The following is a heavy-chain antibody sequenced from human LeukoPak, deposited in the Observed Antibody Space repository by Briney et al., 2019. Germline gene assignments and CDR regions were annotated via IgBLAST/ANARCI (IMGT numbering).Heavy chain of an antibody. CDR2: IHTSGNT. J-gene: IGHJ4*02. CDR1: GDSVSIGTYY. D-gene: IGHD1-1*01. CDR3: VRDWNGDYFDY. Sequence: SETLSLTCIVSGDSVSIGTYYWTWLRQPAGKGLEWNGRIHTSGNTNYSPSLKSRVTISRDTSKNQFSLRLTSVTAADTAVYYCVRDWNGDYFDYWGQGTLVIVSS. V-gene: IGHV4-61*02.